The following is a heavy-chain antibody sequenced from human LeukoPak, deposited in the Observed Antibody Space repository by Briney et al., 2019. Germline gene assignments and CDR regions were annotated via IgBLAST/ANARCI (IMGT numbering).Heavy chain of an antibody. Sequence: GGSLRRSCAASGFTFSDHYMDWVRQAPGEGLEWVGRTRNKANSYTTEYAASVKGRFTISRDDSKNSLYLQMNSLKTEDTAVYYCARGRDYFDYWGQGTLVTVSS. CDR1: GFTFSDHY. CDR2: TRNKANSYTT. J-gene: IGHJ4*02. V-gene: IGHV3-72*01. CDR3: ARGRDYFDY.